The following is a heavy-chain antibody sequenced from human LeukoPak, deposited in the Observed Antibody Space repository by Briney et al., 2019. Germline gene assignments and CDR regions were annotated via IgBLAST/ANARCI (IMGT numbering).Heavy chain of an antibody. CDR2: ISGSGGST. Sequence: PGGSLRLSCAASGFAVSSNYMSWVRQAPGKGLEWVSAISGSGGSTYYADSVKGRFTISRDNSKNTLYLQMNSLRAEDTAVYYCAKEGYCSSISCYDPGRVYGMDVWGQGTTVTVSS. V-gene: IGHV3-23*01. CDR3: AKEGYCSSISCYDPGRVYGMDV. CDR1: GFAVSSNY. J-gene: IGHJ6*02. D-gene: IGHD2-2*01.